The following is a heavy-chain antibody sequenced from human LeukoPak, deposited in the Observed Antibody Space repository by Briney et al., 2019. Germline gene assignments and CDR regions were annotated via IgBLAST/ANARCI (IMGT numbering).Heavy chain of an antibody. CDR2: IYYSGST. V-gene: IGHV4-31*03. CDR1: GGSISSGGYY. CDR3: ARGYTAMATD. D-gene: IGHD5-18*01. Sequence: PSETLSLTCTVSGGSISSGGYYWSWIRQHPGKGLEWIGYIYYSGSTYYNPPLKSRVTISVDTSKNQFSLKLSSVTAADTAVYYCARGYTAMATDWGQGTLVSVSS. J-gene: IGHJ4*02.